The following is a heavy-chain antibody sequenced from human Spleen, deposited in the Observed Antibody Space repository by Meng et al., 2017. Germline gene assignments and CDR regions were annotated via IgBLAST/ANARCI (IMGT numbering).Heavy chain of an antibody. CDR3: AGDNGDYGLFRY. Sequence: SETLSLTCTVSGGSISSYYWSWIRQPAGKGLEWIGRIYTSGSTNYNPSLKSRVTISVDTSKNQFSLKLSSVTAADTAFYYCAGDNGDYGLFRYWGQGTLVTVSS. V-gene: IGHV4-4*07. D-gene: IGHD4-17*01. J-gene: IGHJ4*02. CDR2: IYTSGST. CDR1: GGSISSYY.